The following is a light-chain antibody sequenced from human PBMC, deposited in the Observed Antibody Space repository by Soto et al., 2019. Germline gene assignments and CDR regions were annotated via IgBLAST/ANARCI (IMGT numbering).Light chain of an antibody. V-gene: IGLV1-40*01. CDR1: SSNIGAGYD. J-gene: IGLJ1*01. CDR2: GNT. CDR3: QSYDSSLGGSGV. Sequence: QAVVTQPPSVSGAPGQRVTISCTGSSSNIGAGYDVHWYQQLPGTAPKLLIYGNTNRPSGVPDRFSGSKSGTSASLAITGLQAEDEADYYCQSYDSSLGGSGVFGTGTKLTV.